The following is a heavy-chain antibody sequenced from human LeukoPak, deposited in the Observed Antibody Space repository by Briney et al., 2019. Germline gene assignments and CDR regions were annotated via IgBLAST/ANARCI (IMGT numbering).Heavy chain of an antibody. J-gene: IGHJ4*02. Sequence: GGSLRLSCAASGFTFSSYGVHWVRQAPGKGLEWVAFIRYDGSNKYYADSVKGRFTISRDNSKNTLYLQMNSLRAEDTAVYYCAKTGIAVAGTTRRPTDYWGQGTLVTVSS. V-gene: IGHV3-30*02. D-gene: IGHD6-19*01. CDR2: IRYDGSNK. CDR3: AKTGIAVAGTTRRPTDY. CDR1: GFTFSSYG.